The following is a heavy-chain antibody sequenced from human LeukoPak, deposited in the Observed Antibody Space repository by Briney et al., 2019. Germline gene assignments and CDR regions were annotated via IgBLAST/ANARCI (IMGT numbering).Heavy chain of an antibody. D-gene: IGHD5-12*01. CDR1: GFTSFNAW. Sequence: GGSLRLSCAASGFTSFNAWMSWVRQAPGKGLEWVGRIKSKNDGETTEYAAPVKDRFTISRDDSKDTLYLYMNRLKTDDTAVYCCAADLPPPRGYDYPVDDWGQGTLVTVSS. CDR3: AADLPPPRGYDYPVDD. CDR2: IKSKNDGETT. J-gene: IGHJ4*02. V-gene: IGHV3-15*01.